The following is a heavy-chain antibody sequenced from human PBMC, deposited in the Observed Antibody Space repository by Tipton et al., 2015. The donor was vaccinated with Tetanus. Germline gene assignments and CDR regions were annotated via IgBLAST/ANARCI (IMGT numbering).Heavy chain of an antibody. CDR3: ARLVRQWLVPEDF. V-gene: IGHV1-18*01. Sequence: QLVQSGAEVKKPGASVKVSCKAPGYTFTSYGINWVRQAPGQGLEWMGWNGGYNGDTKYAQKFQGRVTMTTDTSTNTAYMELRSLRSDDTAVYYCARLVRQWLVPEDFWGQGTLVTVSS. J-gene: IGHJ4*02. D-gene: IGHD6-19*01. CDR1: GYTFTSYG. CDR2: NGGYNGDT.